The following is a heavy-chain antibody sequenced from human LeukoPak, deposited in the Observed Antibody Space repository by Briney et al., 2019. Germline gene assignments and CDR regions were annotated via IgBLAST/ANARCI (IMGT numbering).Heavy chain of an antibody. CDR1: GFTFSSYG. CDR3: AKEYSSSSDAFDI. CDR2: ISGSGGST. D-gene: IGHD6-6*01. V-gene: IGHV3-23*01. Sequence: AGGSLRLSCAASGFTFSSYGMSWVRQAPGKGLEWVSAISGSGGSTYYADSVKGRFTISRDNSKNTLYLQMNSLRAEDTAVYYCAKEYSSSSDAFDIWGQGTMVTVSS. J-gene: IGHJ3*02.